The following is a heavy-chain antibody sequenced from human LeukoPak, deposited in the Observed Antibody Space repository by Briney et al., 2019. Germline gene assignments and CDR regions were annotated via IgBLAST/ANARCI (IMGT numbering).Heavy chain of an antibody. V-gene: IGHV3-7*03. J-gene: IGHJ6*02. CDR3: ARAYYYDSSGYYLGIGMDV. Sequence: PGGSLRPSCAASGFTFSSYWMSWVRQAPGKGLEWVANIKQDGSEKYYVDSVKGRFTISRDNAKNSLYLQMNSLRAEDTAVYYCARAYYYDSSGYYLGIGMDVWGQGTTVTVSS. CDR1: GFTFSSYW. CDR2: IKQDGSEK. D-gene: IGHD3-22*01.